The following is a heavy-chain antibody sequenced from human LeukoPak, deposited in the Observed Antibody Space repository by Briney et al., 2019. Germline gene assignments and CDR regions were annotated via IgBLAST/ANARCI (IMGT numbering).Heavy chain of an antibody. Sequence: PSETLSLTCAVYGGSFSGYYWSWIRQPPGKGLEWIGEINHSGSTNYNPSLKSRVTISVDTSKNQFSLKLSSVTAADTAVYYCARGRRCPRYSYGIDYWGQGTLVTVSS. D-gene: IGHD5-18*01. V-gene: IGHV4-34*01. CDR2: INHSGST. J-gene: IGHJ4*02. CDR1: GGSFSGYY. CDR3: ARGRRCPRYSYGIDY.